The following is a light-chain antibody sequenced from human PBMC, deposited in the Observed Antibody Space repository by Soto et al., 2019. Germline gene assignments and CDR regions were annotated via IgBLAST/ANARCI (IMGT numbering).Light chain of an antibody. Sequence: DIQMTQSPSTLSASVGDSVPITCRASQSIKSWLAWYQQKAGKAPNLLISKASTLESGVPSRFSGTGSGTEFILTISSLQPDDFATYYCQQYNTYPWTFGQGTRLEIK. CDR1: QSIKSW. CDR2: KAS. V-gene: IGKV1-5*03. CDR3: QQYNTYPWT. J-gene: IGKJ1*01.